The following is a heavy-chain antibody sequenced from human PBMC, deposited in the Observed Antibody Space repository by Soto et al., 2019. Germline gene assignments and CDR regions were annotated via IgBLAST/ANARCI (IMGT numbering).Heavy chain of an antibody. CDR1: GYTFTDYY. CDR2: INPNSGGT. J-gene: IGHJ4*02. CDR3: ARQDGYSYGYYFVY. V-gene: IGHV1-2*04. D-gene: IGHD5-18*01. Sequence: GASVKVSCKASGYTFTDYYMHWVRQAPGQGLEWMGWINPNSGGTNYAQKFQGWVTMTRDTSISTAYMELSRLRSDDTAEYYCARQDGYSYGYYFVYWGQGTLVTVSS.